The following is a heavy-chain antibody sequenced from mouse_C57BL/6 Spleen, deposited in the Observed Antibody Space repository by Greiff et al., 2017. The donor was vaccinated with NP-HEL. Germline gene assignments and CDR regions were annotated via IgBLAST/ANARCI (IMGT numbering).Heavy chain of an antibody. D-gene: IGHD2-5*01. Sequence: ESGPGLVKPSQSLSLTCSVTGYSITSGYYWNWIRQFPGNKLEWMGYISYDGSNNYNPSLKNRISITRDTSKNQFFLKLNSVTTEDTATYYCAGSNYYFDYWGQGTTLTVSS. CDR2: ISYDGSN. J-gene: IGHJ2*01. CDR1: GYSITSGYY. CDR3: AGSNYYFDY. V-gene: IGHV3-6*01.